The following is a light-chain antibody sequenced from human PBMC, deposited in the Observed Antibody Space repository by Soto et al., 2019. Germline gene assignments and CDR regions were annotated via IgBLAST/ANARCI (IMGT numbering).Light chain of an antibody. CDR1: SSDVGGYNY. CDR3: CSYAGSYTFEVV. V-gene: IGLV2-11*01. CDR2: DVS. Sequence: QSALTQPRSVSRSPGQSVTISCTGTSSDVGGYNYVSWYQQHPGKAPKLMIYDVSKRPSGVPDRFSGSKSGNTASLTISGLQAEDEADYYCCSYAGSYTFEVVFGGGTKLTVL. J-gene: IGLJ2*01.